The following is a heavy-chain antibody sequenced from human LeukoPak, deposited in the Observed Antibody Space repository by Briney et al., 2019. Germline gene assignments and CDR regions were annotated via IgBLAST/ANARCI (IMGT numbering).Heavy chain of an antibody. CDR1: GGSISSYY. D-gene: IGHD3-9*01. J-gene: IGHJ3*02. Sequence: PSETLSLTCTVSGGSISSYYWSWIWQPPGKGLEWIGYIYYSGSTYYNPSLKSRVTISVDTSKNQFSLKLSSVTAADTAVYYCAREDDILTGYSRDAFDIWGQGTMVTVSS. CDR2: IYYSGST. V-gene: IGHV4-59*12. CDR3: AREDDILTGYSRDAFDI.